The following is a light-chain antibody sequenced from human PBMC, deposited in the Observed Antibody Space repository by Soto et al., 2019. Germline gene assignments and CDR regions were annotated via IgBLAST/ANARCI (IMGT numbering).Light chain of an antibody. V-gene: IGKV3-20*01. CDR1: QSVSNNY. Sequence: EIVLTQSPGTLSLSPGERATLSCRASQSVSNNYLAWYQQKPGQAPRLLIYGASKRATGIPDRFSVSGSATDFTLTISRLEPEYFAVYFCQQSGSSPLTFGGGTKVLIK. J-gene: IGKJ4*01. CDR2: GAS. CDR3: QQSGSSPLT.